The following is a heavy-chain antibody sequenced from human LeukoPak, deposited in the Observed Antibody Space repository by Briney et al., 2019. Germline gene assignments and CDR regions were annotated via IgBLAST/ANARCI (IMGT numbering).Heavy chain of an antibody. CDR3: AKVAVGYWKYMDV. Sequence: GGSLRLSCAASAFTFSRHGMSWVRQAPGKGLEWVSAISGSGGSTYYADSVKGRFTISRDNFKNTLYLQMNSLRAEDTAVYYCAKVAVGYWKYMDVWGKGTTVTVPS. J-gene: IGHJ6*03. V-gene: IGHV3-23*01. CDR2: ISGSGGST. CDR1: AFTFSRHG. D-gene: IGHD1-1*01.